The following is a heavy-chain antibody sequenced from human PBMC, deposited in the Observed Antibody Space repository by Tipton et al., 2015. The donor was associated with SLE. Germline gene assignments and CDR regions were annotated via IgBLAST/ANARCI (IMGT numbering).Heavy chain of an antibody. Sequence: SLRLSCAASGFTVSSNYMNWVRQAPGKGLEWVSVIYSGGNTNYADSVKGRFTISRDNSKNTLYLQMNSLRAEDTAVYYCTDHDAFDIWGQGTSVTVSS. V-gene: IGHV3-53*05. J-gene: IGHJ3*02. CDR2: IYSGGNT. CDR3: TDHDAFDI. CDR1: GFTVSSNY.